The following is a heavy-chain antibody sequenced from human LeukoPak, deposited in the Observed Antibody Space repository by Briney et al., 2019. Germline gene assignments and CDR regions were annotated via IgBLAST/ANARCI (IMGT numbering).Heavy chain of an antibody. CDR1: GGAFTGNH. CDR2: INHSGST. CDR3: ARHALEYSSSSRRNWFDP. D-gene: IGHD6-6*01. V-gene: IGHV4-34*01. J-gene: IGHJ5*02. Sequence: PSETLSLTCAVYGGAFTGNHWRWIRQPPGKGLEWIGEINHSGSTNYSPSLKSRVTISVDTSKNQFSLKLSFVTAADTAVYYCARHALEYSSSSRRNWFDPWGQGTLVTVSS.